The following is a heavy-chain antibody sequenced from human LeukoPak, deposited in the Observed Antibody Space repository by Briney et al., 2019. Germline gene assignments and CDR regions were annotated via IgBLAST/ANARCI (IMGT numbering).Heavy chain of an antibody. J-gene: IGHJ4*02. CDR2: TYYRSKWYN. Sequence: SQTLSLTCAISGDSVSSNNAAWNWIRKSPSRGLEWLGRTYYRSKWYNDYAVSVKSRVNINADTSKNQFSLHLNSATPEDTAVYYCARDQGSNGDLDYWGQGTLVTVSS. CDR3: ARDQGSNGDLDY. D-gene: IGHD6-19*01. V-gene: IGHV6-1*01. CDR1: GDSVSSNNAA.